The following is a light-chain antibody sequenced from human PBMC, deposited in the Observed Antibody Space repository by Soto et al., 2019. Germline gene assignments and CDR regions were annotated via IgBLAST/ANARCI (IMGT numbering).Light chain of an antibody. Sequence: AIQLTQSPSSLSASVGDRVTITCRASQGISSALAWYQQKPGKAPKLLIYDASSLESGVPSRFSGSGSGTDFTLTISSLQPEDFAPYYCQQFNSYPSLYTFGQGTKLEIK. J-gene: IGKJ2*01. CDR1: QGISSA. CDR3: QQFNSYPSLYT. V-gene: IGKV1-13*02. CDR2: DAS.